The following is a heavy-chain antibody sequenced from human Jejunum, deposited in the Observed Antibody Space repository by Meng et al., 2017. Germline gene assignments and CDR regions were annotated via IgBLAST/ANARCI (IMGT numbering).Heavy chain of an antibody. CDR3: ARDGCHRADS. V-gene: IGHV3-74*01. CDR2: IDGDGSSI. D-gene: IGHD1-14*01. Sequence: GGSLRLSCAASGFTFSSYWMHWVRQVPGKGLVWVSRIDGDGSSISYADSVKGRFTISRDNAKNTLYLQMISLRAEDTAVYYCARDGCHRADSWGQGTLVTVSS. CDR1: GFTFSSYW. J-gene: IGHJ4*02.